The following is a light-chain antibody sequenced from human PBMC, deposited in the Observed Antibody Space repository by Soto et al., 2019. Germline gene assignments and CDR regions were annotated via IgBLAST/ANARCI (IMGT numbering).Light chain of an antibody. CDR1: SSDVGGYNY. Sequence: QSALTQPPSASGSPGQSVTISCTGTSSDVGGYNYVSWYQQHPGKGPKLMIYEVTKRPSGVPDRFSGSKSGSTASLTVSRLQAEDEAHHYCSAYGGSNNFVVFGGGTKLTVL. CDR2: EVT. J-gene: IGLJ2*01. V-gene: IGLV2-8*01. CDR3: SAYGGSNNFVV.